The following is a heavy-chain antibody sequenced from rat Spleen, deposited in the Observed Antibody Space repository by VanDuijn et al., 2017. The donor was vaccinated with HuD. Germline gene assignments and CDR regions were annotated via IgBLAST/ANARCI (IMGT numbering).Heavy chain of an antibody. CDR3: ARHGGAALDY. CDR1: GFTYSNYV. Sequence: EVQLVESGGGLVQPGRSLKLSCAASGFTYSNYVMAWVRQAPTKGLEWVASISYDGSATYYRDSVKGRFTISRDNAKNTQYLQMDSLRSEDTATYYCARHGGAALDYWGQGVMVTVSS. V-gene: IGHV5S13*01. CDR2: ISYDGSAT. J-gene: IGHJ2*01. D-gene: IGHD1-2*01.